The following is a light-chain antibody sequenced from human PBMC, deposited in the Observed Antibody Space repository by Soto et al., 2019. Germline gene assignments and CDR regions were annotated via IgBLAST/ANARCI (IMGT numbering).Light chain of an antibody. Sequence: EIVLTQSPGTLSLSPGERATLFCRASQSVSSNFLAWYQQKPGQAPRLLIYNASRRAAGIPDRFSGSGSGTDFTLTISRREPEDFAVYYCQRYSTSSPRYTFGQGTKLEIK. CDR3: QRYSTSSPRYT. CDR1: QSVSSNF. V-gene: IGKV3-20*01. CDR2: NAS. J-gene: IGKJ2*01.